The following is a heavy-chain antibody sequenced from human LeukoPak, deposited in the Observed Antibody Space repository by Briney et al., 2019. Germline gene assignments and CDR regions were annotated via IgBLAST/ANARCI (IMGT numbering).Heavy chain of an antibody. V-gene: IGHV3-7*03. CDR2: IYQDGSEK. CDR3: AREGTVTTEYYFDY. D-gene: IGHD4-17*01. J-gene: IGHJ4*02. Sequence: QSGGSLRLSCAASGFTFSTYWINWVRQAPGKGLEWVANIYQDGSEKYYVDSVKGRFTLSRDNAKNSLYLQMNSLRAEDTAVYYCAREGTVTTEYYFDYWGQGTLVTVSS. CDR1: GFTFSTYW.